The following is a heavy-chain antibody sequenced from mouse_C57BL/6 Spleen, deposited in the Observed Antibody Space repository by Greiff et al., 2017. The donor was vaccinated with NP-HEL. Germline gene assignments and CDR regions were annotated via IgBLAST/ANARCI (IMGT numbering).Heavy chain of an antibody. V-gene: IGHV1-55*01. Sequence: QVQLQQPGAELVKPGASVKMSCKASGYTFTSYWITWVKQRPGQGLEWIGDIYPGSGSTNYNEKFKSKATLTVATSSSTAYMQLSSLTSEDSAVYYCARQLRLFYYFDYWGQGTTLTVSS. CDR2: IYPGSGST. J-gene: IGHJ2*01. CDR3: ARQLRLFYYFDY. CDR1: GYTFTSYW. D-gene: IGHD3-2*02.